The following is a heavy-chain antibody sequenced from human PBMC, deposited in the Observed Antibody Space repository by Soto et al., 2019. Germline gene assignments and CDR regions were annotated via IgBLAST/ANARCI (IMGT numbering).Heavy chain of an antibody. V-gene: IGHV6-1*01. CDR2: TYYKSKWYN. CDR3: ARDRWGRSWRGTESFDI. D-gene: IGHD2-15*01. Sequence: SQTLSLTCAISGDSVSSNSAAWNWIRQSPSRGLEWLGRTYYKSKWYNDYAESVKSRITINPDTSKNQFSLQLNSVSPEDTAVYYCARDRWGRSWRGTESFDIWAQGTMVTFPS. J-gene: IGHJ3*02. CDR1: GDSVSSNSAA.